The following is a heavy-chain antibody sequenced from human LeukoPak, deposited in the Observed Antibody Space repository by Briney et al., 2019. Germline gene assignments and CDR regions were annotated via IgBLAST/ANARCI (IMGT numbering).Heavy chain of an antibody. J-gene: IGHJ6*03. CDR3: ARTGYCSSTSCYYYYYYMDG. CDR2: ISAYNGNT. Sequence: ASVTVSCQASGYTFPCYGISWVRQAPAQGLEWMGWISAYNGNTNHPQKLHGRVTITTDTSTSTAYMELRRLRSDDTAVYYCARTGYCSSTSCYYYYYYMDGWGKATTVGVSS. D-gene: IGHD2-2*01. V-gene: IGHV1-18*01. CDR1: GYTFPCYG.